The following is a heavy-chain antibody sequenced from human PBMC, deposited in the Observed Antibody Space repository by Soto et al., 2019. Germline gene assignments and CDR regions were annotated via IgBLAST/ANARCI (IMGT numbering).Heavy chain of an antibody. CDR3: ARDGGYSYGDIDY. Sequence: QVQLVESGGGVVQPGRSLRLSCAASGFTFSSYAMDWVRQAPGKGLEWVAVISYDGSNKYYADSVKGRFTISRDNSKNTLYLQMNSLRAEDTAVYYCARDGGYSYGDIDYWGQGTLVTVSS. CDR1: GFTFSSYA. D-gene: IGHD5-18*01. V-gene: IGHV3-30-3*01. CDR2: ISYDGSNK. J-gene: IGHJ4*02.